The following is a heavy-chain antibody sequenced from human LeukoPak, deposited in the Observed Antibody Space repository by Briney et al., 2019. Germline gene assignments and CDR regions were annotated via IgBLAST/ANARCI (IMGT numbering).Heavy chain of an antibody. Sequence: PGRSLRLSCAASGFTFDDYAMHWVRQAPGKGLEWVSGISWNSGSIGYADSVKGRFTISRDNAKNSLCLQMNSLRAEDTALYYCAKAVWSMVRGVTFDYWGQGTLVTVSS. CDR1: GFTFDDYA. CDR2: ISWNSGSI. J-gene: IGHJ4*02. D-gene: IGHD3-10*01. V-gene: IGHV3-9*01. CDR3: AKAVWSMVRGVTFDY.